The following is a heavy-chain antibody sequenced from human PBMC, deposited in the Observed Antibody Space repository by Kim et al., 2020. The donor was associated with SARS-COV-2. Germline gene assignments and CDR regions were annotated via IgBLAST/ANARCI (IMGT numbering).Heavy chain of an antibody. CDR2: VRSKANSYAT. V-gene: IGHV3-73*01. CDR3: TRGGAGTTDFDY. D-gene: IGHD1-1*01. Sequence: GGSLRLSCAASGFVFSDSDMHWVRQASGKGLEWVGRVRSKANSYATAYAASVKGRFTISRDDSKNTAYLQMNSLKTEDTAEYYCTRGGAGTTDFDYWGQGTLVTVSS. J-gene: IGHJ4*02. CDR1: GFVFSDSD.